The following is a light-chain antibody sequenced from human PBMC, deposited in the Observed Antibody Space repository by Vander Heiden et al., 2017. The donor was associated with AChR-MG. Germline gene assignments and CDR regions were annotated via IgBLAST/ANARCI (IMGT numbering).Light chain of an antibody. CDR2: DVS. Sequence: QSALTQPASVSGSPGQSITISCTGTSSGVGGYNYVSWYQQHPGKAPKLMIYDVSNRPSGVSNRFSGSKSGNTASLTISGLQAEDEADYYCSSYTGSSILGVFGGGTKLTVL. J-gene: IGLJ3*02. CDR3: SSYTGSSILGV. CDR1: SSGVGGYNY. V-gene: IGLV2-14*03.